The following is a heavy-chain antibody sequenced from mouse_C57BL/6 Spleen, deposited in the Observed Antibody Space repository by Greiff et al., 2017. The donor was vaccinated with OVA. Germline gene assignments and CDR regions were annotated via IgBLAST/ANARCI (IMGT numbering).Heavy chain of an antibody. V-gene: IGHV14-4*01. Sequence: EVQLQQSGAELVRPGASVKLSCTASGFNIKDDYMHWVKQRPEQGLEWIGWIDPENGDTEYASKFQGKATITADTSSNTAYLQLSSLTSEDTAVYYCTRDYGSRDWYFDVWGTGTTVTVSS. CDR2: IDPENGDT. CDR3: TRDYGSRDWYFDV. CDR1: GFNIKDDY. D-gene: IGHD1-1*01. J-gene: IGHJ1*03.